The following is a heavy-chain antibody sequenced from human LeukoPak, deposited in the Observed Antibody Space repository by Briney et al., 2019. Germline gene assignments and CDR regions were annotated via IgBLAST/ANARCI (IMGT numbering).Heavy chain of an antibody. CDR2: INPSGGST. Sequence: ASVKVSCKASGYTFTSYYMHWVRQAPGQGLEWMGIINPSGGSTSYAQKFQGRVTMTRDTSTSTVYMELSSLRSEDTAVYYCARMGGGSYEARDAFDIWGQGTMVTVSS. V-gene: IGHV1-46*01. CDR1: GYTFTSYY. J-gene: IGHJ3*02. CDR3: ARMGGGSYEARDAFDI. D-gene: IGHD1-26*01.